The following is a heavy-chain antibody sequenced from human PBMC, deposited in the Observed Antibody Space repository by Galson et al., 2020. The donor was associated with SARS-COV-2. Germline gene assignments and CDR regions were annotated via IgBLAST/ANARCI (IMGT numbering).Heavy chain of an antibody. V-gene: IGHV4-39*01. CDR2: IYYSGST. CDR3: ARGRDSSGWYGVGWLDP. J-gene: IGHJ5*02. D-gene: IGHD6-19*01. CDR1: GGSISSSSYY. Sequence: SETLSLTCTVSGGSISSSSYYWGWIRQPPGKGLEWIGSIYYSGSTYYNPSLKSRVTISVDTSKNQFSLKLSSVTAADTAVYYCARGRDSSGWYGVGWLDPWGQGTLVTGSS.